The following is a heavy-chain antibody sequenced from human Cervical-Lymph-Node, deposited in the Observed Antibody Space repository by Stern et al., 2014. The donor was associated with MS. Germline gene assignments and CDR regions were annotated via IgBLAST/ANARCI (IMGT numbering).Heavy chain of an antibody. CDR2: IYTDGST. Sequence: EVQLEESGGGLIQPGGSLRLSCAAPGFIVSKNYMSWVRQAPGKGLEWVSLIYTDGSTYYAGSVKGRFTISRDSSKNQLFLQMNSLRAEDTAMYYCARAIFGVNTAAMAPDAFDSWGQGTMVTVSS. J-gene: IGHJ3*01. V-gene: IGHV3-53*01. CDR3: ARAIFGVNTAAMAPDAFDS. CDR1: GFIVSKNY. D-gene: IGHD3-3*01.